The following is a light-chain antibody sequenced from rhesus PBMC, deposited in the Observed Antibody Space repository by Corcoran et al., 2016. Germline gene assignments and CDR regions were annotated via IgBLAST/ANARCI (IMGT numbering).Light chain of an antibody. CDR2: AAS. V-gene: IGKV1-28*03. Sequence: DIQMTQSPSSLSASVGDTVTITCRASQGISSYLNWFQQKPGKAPKLLIYAASSLESGFPSRFSVSGSGTDVTLTISSLQPEDFAVYYCLQHNSYPYSFGQGTKVEIK. CDR3: LQHNSYPYS. CDR1: QGISSY. J-gene: IGKJ2*01.